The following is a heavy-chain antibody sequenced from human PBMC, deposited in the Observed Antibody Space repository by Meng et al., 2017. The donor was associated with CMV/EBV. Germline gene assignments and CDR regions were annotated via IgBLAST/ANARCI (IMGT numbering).Heavy chain of an antibody. J-gene: IGHJ4*02. V-gene: IGHV3-74*01. CDR2: INSDGSST. CDR1: GFTFSSYW. CDR3: ARSRQRYSSSSNGDY. Sequence: GESLKISCAASGFTFSSYWMHWVRHAPGKGLVWVSRINSDGSSTSYADSVKGRFTISRDNAKNTLYLQMNSLRAEDTAVYYCARSRQRYSSSSNGDYWGQGTLVTVSS. D-gene: IGHD6-6*01.